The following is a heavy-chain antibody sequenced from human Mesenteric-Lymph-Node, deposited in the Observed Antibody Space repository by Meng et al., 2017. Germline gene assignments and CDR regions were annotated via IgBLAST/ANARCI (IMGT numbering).Heavy chain of an antibody. CDR3: AGEGHFDS. CDR1: GYTFARYS. V-gene: IGHV7-4-1*01. J-gene: IGHJ4*02. CDR2: INSNNGNP. Sequence: RLDQSGAGVKLPGASVKVSCTASGYTFARYSMKWVRQAPGHGIGLMGWINSNNGNPTYAQGVTVCVVFSLDEFVRKAYPEIGGLKAEDTGVYYCAGEGHFDSWGQGTLVTVSS.